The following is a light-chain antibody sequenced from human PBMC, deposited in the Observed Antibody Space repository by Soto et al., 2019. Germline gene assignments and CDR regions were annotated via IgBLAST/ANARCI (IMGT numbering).Light chain of an antibody. J-gene: IGKJ1*01. CDR3: QHYNGFSWT. CDR2: GAS. Sequence: EIVLTQSPGTLSLSPGERATLSCRASQSVASRNLAWYQQKSGQAPRLLIYGASSRAIHTPDRFSGSGSGTEFTLTISSLQPDDFATYYCQHYNGFSWTFGQGTKVDI. V-gene: IGKV3-20*01. CDR1: QSVASRN.